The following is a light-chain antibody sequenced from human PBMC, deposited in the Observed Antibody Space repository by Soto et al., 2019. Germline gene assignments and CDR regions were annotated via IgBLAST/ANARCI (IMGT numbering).Light chain of an antibody. V-gene: IGKV3D-15*01. CDR1: ESISNN. CDR3: HQYNEWPRGT. Sequence: DILMTQSPATVSVSLGDSVSLSCMANESISNNLSWYQQKPGQPPRLLIYSASTRAPGIPARVSGGGSGTQFSLSISSLQSDDFALYYCHQYNEWPRGTFGPGTRVEI. CDR2: SAS. J-gene: IGKJ1*01.